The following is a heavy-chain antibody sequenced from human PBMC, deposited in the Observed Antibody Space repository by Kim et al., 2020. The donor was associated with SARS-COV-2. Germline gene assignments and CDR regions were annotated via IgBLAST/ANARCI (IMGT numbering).Heavy chain of an antibody. V-gene: IGHV3-11*05. CDR3: ARVGYDYVWGSYRDYYYYYCMDV. CDR1: GFTFSDYY. D-gene: IGHD3-16*02. J-gene: IGHJ6*02. CDR2: ISSSSSYT. Sequence: GGSLRLSCAASGFTFSDYYMSWIRQAPGKGLEWVSYISSSSSYTNYADSVKGRFTISRDNAKNSLYLQMNSLRAEDTAVYYWARVGYDYVWGSYRDYYYYYCMDVWGQGTTVTVSS.